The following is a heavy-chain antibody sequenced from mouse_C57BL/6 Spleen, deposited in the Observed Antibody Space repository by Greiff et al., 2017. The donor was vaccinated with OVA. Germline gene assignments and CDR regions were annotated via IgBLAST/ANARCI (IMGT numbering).Heavy chain of an antibody. CDR3: ARLGRSYYFDY. D-gene: IGHD4-1*01. Sequence: VQLQQPGAELVRPGSSVKLSCKASGYTFTSYWMHWVKQRPIQGLEWIGNIDPSDSETHYNQKFKDKATLTVDKSSSTAYMQLSSLTSEDSAVYYCARLGRSYYFDYWGQGTTLTVSS. J-gene: IGHJ2*01. V-gene: IGHV1-52*01. CDR2: IDPSDSET. CDR1: GYTFTSYW.